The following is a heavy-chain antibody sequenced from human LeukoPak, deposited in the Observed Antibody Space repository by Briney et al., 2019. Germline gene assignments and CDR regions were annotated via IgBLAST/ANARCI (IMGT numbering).Heavy chain of an antibody. CDR2: ISADGSST. CDR3: ARDGDDYNYFDW. D-gene: IGHD5-24*01. V-gene: IGHV3-74*01. Sequence: GGSLRLSCAASRFTFSTYWMHWVRQAPGKGLAWVSRISADGSSTTYADSVKGRFTISRDNAKNTLYLQMNSLRAEDTALYYCARDGDDYNYFDWWGQGALVTVSS. J-gene: IGHJ4*02. CDR1: RFTFSTYW.